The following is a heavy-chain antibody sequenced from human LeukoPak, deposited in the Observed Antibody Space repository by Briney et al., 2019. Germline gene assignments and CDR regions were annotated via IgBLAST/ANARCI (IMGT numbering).Heavy chain of an antibody. J-gene: IGHJ3*02. CDR3: ARDREWNYVCDAFDI. Sequence: GGSLRLSCAASGFTFSSYSMNWVRQAPGKGLEWVSSISSSSSYIYYADSVKGRFTISRDNAKNSLYLQMNSLRAEDTAVYYCARDREWNYVCDAFDIWGQGTMVTVSS. CDR2: ISSSSSYI. D-gene: IGHD1-7*01. V-gene: IGHV3-21*01. CDR1: GFTFSSYS.